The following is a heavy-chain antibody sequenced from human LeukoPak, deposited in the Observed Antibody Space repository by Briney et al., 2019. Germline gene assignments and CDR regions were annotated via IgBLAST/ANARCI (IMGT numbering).Heavy chain of an antibody. Sequence: SETLSLTCAVYGGSLSGYYWSWIRQPPGKGLEWIGEINHSGSTNYNPSPKSRVTISVDTSKNQFSLKLSSVTAADTAVYYCARGRSVVAAAVDYWGQGNLVTVSS. CDR1: GGSLSGYY. J-gene: IGHJ4*02. CDR3: ARGRSVVAAAVDY. V-gene: IGHV4-34*01. CDR2: INHSGST. D-gene: IGHD2-15*01.